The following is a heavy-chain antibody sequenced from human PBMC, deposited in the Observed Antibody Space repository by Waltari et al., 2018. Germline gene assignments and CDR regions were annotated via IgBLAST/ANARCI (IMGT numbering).Heavy chain of an antibody. CDR2: IYWNDDK. CDR3: AHSRPSRITIFGVAHNLQFDY. V-gene: IGHV2-5*01. J-gene: IGHJ4*02. CDR1: GFSLSTSGVG. D-gene: IGHD3-3*01. Sequence: QITLKESGPTLVKPTQTLTLTCTFSGFSLSTSGVGVGWIRQPPGKALEWLALIYWNDDKRYSPSLKSRLTITKDTSKNQVVLTMTNMDPVDTATYYCAHSRPSRITIFGVAHNLQFDYWGQGTLVTVSS.